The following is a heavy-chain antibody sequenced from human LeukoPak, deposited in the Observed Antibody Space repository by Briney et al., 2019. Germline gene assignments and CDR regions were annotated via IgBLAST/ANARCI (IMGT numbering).Heavy chain of an antibody. CDR1: GYTFTSYG. CDR3: ARDGRLGIGSSFDP. V-gene: IGHV1-18*01. J-gene: IGHJ5*02. CDR2: ISAYNGNT. D-gene: IGHD3-10*01. Sequence: ASVKDSCKASGYTFTSYGISWVRQAPGQGLEWMGWISAYNGNTNYAQKLQGRVTTATDTSTSTAYMELRSLRSDDTAVYYCARDGRLGIGSSFDPWGQGTLVTVSS.